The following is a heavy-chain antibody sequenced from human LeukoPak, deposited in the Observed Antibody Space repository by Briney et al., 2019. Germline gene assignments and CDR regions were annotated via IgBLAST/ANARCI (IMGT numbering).Heavy chain of an antibody. CDR1: GFTFSSYA. J-gene: IGHJ5*02. D-gene: IGHD3-22*01. V-gene: IGHV3-7*01. CDR3: ASSTVYYYDSSGYPGYWFDP. CDR2: IKQDGSEK. Sequence: GGSLRLSCAASGFTFSSYAMSWVRQAPGKGLEWVANIKQDGSEKYYVDSVKGRFTISRDNAKNSLYLQMNSLRAEDTAVYYCASSTVYYYDSSGYPGYWFDPWGQGTLVTVSS.